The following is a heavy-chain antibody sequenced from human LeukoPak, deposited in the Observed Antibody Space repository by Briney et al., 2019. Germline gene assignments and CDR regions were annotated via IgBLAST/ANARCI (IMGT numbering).Heavy chain of an antibody. V-gene: IGHV1-3*01. CDR3: ARNRARPLSRPPEGWFDP. CDR1: GYTFTSYA. CDR2: INAGNGNT. D-gene: IGHD1-14*01. J-gene: IGHJ5*02. Sequence: ASVKVSCKASGYTFTSYAMHWVRQAPGQRLEWMGWINAGNGNTKYSQKFQGRVTITRDTSASTAYMELSSLRSEDTAVYYCARNRARPLSRPPEGWFDPWGQGTLVTVSS.